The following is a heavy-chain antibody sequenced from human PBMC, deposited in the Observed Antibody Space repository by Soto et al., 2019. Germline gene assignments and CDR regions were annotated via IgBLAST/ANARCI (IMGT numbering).Heavy chain of an antibody. J-gene: IGHJ5*02. CDR1: GYTFTSYG. Sequence: ASVKVSCKASGYTFTSYGISWVRQAPGQGLDWMGWISAYNGNTNYAQKLQGRVTMTTDTSTSTAYMELRSLRSDDTAVYYCARDGAWCSSTSCYGWFSPWGQGILVSVSS. D-gene: IGHD2-2*01. CDR3: ARDGAWCSSTSCYGWFSP. V-gene: IGHV1-18*04. CDR2: ISAYNGNT.